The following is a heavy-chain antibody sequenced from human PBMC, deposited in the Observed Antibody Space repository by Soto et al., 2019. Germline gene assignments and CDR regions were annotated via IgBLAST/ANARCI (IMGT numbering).Heavy chain of an antibody. V-gene: IGHV3-23*01. CDR3: AKDQPEFLEWLLNYYGMDV. Sequence: GGSLRLSCAASGFTFSSYAMSWVRQAPGKGLEWVSAISGSGGSTYYADSVKGRFTISRDNTKNTLYLQMNSLRAEDTAVYYCAKDQPEFLEWLLNYYGMDVWGQGTTVTVSS. J-gene: IGHJ6*02. CDR1: GFTFSSYA. D-gene: IGHD3-3*01. CDR2: ISGSGGST.